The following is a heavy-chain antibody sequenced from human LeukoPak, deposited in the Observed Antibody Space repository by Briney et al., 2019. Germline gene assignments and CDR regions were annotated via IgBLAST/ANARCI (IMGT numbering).Heavy chain of an antibody. Sequence: ASETLSLTRAVYGGSFSGYYWSWIRQPPGKGLEWVGEINHSGSTNYNPSLKSRVTISVDTSKNQFSLKLSSVTAADTAVYYCARAGDHCSSTSCYAGWFDYWGQGTLVTVSS. CDR2: INHSGST. CDR1: GGSFSGYY. CDR3: ARAGDHCSSTSCYAGWFDY. V-gene: IGHV4-34*01. D-gene: IGHD2-2*01. J-gene: IGHJ4*02.